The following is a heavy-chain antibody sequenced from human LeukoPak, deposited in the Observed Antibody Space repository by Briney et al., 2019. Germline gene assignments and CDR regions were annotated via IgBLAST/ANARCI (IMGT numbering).Heavy chain of an antibody. CDR3: ARGTMVRGVIEAVDY. V-gene: IGHV1-69*13. CDR1: GCTFSSYA. CDR2: IIPIFGTA. Sequence: SVTVSCKASGCTFSSYAISWVRQAPGQGLEWKGGIIPIFGTANYAQKFQGRVTITADESTSTAYMELSSLRSEDTAVYYCARGTMVRGVIEAVDYWGQGTLVTVSS. D-gene: IGHD3-10*01. J-gene: IGHJ4*02.